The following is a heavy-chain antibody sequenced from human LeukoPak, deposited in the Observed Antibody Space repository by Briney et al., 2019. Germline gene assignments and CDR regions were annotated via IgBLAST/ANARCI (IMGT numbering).Heavy chain of an antibody. CDR2: IRYDGSNK. CDR3: AKDSSSWYLGWYFDL. V-gene: IGHV3-30*02. D-gene: IGHD6-13*01. J-gene: IGHJ2*01. Sequence: GGSLRLSCAASGFTFSSYGVHWVRQAPGKGLEWVAFIRYDGSNKYYADSVKGRFTISRDNSKNTLYLQMNSLRAEDTAVYYCAKDSSSWYLGWYFDLWGRGTLVTVSS. CDR1: GFTFSSYG.